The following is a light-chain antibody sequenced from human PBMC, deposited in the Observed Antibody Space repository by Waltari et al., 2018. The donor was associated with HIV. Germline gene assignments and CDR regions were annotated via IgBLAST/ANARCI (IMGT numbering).Light chain of an antibody. CDR1: QSVLSRRDNKNY. CDR2: WAS. V-gene: IGKV4-1*01. Sequence: DIVVTQSPDSLPVSLGERATINCKSSQSVLSRRDNKNYLAWYQQKPGQPPKLLIYWASTRESGVPDRFSGSGSGTDFTLTISSLQAEDVAVYYCQQFSITPITFGQGTRLEIK. CDR3: QQFSITPIT. J-gene: IGKJ5*01.